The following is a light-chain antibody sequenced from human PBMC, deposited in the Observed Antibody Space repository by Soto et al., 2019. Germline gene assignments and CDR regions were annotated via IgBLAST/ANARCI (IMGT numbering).Light chain of an antibody. CDR2: GAS. J-gene: IGKJ5*01. CDR3: QQLNAYPLT. CDR1: QGISSY. V-gene: IGKV1-9*01. Sequence: DIPLTQSPSFLSASVGDRVTITCRASQGISSYLAWFQQKPGRAPNLLIYGASTLQSGVPSRFSGSGSGTDFTLTISNLQPEDFATYYCQQLNAYPLTFGQGTRLEIK.